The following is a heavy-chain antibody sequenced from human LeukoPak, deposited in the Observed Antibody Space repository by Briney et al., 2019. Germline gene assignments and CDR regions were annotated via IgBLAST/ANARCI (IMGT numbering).Heavy chain of an antibody. Sequence: GGSLRLSCAASGFTFSSYAMSWVRQAPGKGLEWVSAISGSGGSTYYADSVKGRFTISRDNSKNTLYLQMNSLRAEDTAVYYCARGVMVSSWYNWFDPWGQGTLVTVSS. V-gene: IGHV3-23*01. CDR2: ISGSGGST. CDR1: GFTFSSYA. D-gene: IGHD6-13*01. CDR3: ARGVMVSSWYNWFDP. J-gene: IGHJ5*02.